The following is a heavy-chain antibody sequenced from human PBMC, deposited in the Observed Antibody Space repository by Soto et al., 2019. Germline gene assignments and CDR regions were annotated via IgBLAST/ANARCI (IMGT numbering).Heavy chain of an antibody. CDR3: ASSHAGAHITAALH. D-gene: IGHD6-13*01. Sequence: QLQLQESGSGLVKPSQTLSLTCAVSGGSISSSGYSWSWIRQPPGKGLEWVGYVYHSGSTYYHPSLKHRVTISVDRSKNPFSLKLSSVSAAATAVYYCASSHAGAHITAALHWGQGTLVTVSS. V-gene: IGHV4-30-2*01. CDR2: VYHSGST. J-gene: IGHJ4*02. CDR1: GGSISSSGYS.